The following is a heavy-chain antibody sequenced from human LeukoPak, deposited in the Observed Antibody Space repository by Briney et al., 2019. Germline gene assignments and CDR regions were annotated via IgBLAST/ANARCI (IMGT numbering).Heavy chain of an antibody. D-gene: IGHD2-15*01. Sequence: GGSLRLSCAASGFTFSSYVMSWVRQAPGKGLEWVSAISGSGGSTYYADSVKGRFTISRDNSKNTLYLQMNSLGAEDTAVYYCAKGGISCSGGSCYRYYFDYWGQGTLVTVSS. V-gene: IGHV3-23*01. CDR3: AKGGISCSGGSCYRYYFDY. CDR1: GFTFSSYV. CDR2: ISGSGGST. J-gene: IGHJ4*02.